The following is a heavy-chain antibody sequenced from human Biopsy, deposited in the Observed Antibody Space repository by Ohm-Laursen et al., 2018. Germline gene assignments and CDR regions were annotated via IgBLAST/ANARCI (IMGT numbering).Heavy chain of an antibody. CDR2: VYYTGTT. CDR3: ARDFCDTTSCYPQN. V-gene: IGHV4-61*01. D-gene: IGHD2-2*01. CDR1: GGSLRDPIPIYY. Sequence: TLSITCSVSGGSLRDPIPIYYWNWIRLSPDKGLEWIGSVYYTGTTNYNPSLKSRLTLSLDVDTSRDQLSLKLTSVTAADSAVYYCARDFCDTTSCYPQNWGQGTLVTVSS. J-gene: IGHJ4*02.